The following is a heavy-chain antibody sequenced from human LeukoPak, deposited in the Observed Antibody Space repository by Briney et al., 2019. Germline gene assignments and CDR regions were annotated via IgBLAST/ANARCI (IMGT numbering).Heavy chain of an antibody. CDR1: GYTFTSYA. CDR3: ARAGYCSGGSCYGSDY. D-gene: IGHD2-15*01. CDR2: ITPSGGT. J-gene: IGHJ4*02. Sequence: ASVKVSCKASGYTFTSYAMHWVRQAPGQGLEWMGWITPSGGTNYPQKFQGRVAITRDTSITTAYMDLSRLTSDDTAVYYCARAGYCSGGSCYGSDYWGQGTLVSVSS. V-gene: IGHV1-2*02.